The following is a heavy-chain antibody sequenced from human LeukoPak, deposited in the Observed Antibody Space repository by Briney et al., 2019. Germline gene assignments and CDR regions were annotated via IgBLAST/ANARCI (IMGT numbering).Heavy chain of an antibody. CDR1: GYSISSGYY. CDR2: IYHSGST. CDR3: ARLTYSSSILDY. Sequence: PSETLSLTCAVSGYSISSGYYWGWIRQPPGKGLEWIGSIYHSGSTYYNPSLKSRVTISVDTSKNQFSLKLSSVTAADTAVYYCARLTYSSSILDYWGQGTLVTVSS. V-gene: IGHV4-38-2*01. D-gene: IGHD6-6*01. J-gene: IGHJ4*02.